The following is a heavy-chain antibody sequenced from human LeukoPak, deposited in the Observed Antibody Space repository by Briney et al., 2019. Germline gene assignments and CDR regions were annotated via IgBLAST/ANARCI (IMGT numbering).Heavy chain of an antibody. J-gene: IGHJ4*02. CDR3: AKGIQQWLVPSHGPIDF. Sequence: GGSLRLSCAASGFFFSTYVMHWVRQAPGKGLEWVAIISNDGGKENYADSVKGRFTISRDNSKNTLYLQMNSLRPEDTAVYYCAKGIQQWLVPSHGPIDFWGQGKTLVTVSS. CDR2: ISNDGGKE. V-gene: IGHV3-30*18. D-gene: IGHD6-19*01. CDR1: GFFFSTYV.